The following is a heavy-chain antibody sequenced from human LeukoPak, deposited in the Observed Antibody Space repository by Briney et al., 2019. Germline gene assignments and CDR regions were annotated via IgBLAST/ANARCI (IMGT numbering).Heavy chain of an antibody. J-gene: IGHJ4*02. D-gene: IGHD1-26*01. V-gene: IGHV3-49*04. Sequence: GGSLRLSCTASGFTFGDYAMSWVRQAPGKGLEWVGFIRSKAYGGTTEYAASVKSRFTISRDDSKSIAYLQMNSLKTEDTAVYYCTRFVGADYWGQGTLVTVSS. CDR3: TRFVGADY. CDR2: IRSKAYGGTT. CDR1: GFTFGDYA.